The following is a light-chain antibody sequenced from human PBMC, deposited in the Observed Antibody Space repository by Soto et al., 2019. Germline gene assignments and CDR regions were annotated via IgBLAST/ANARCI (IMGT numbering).Light chain of an antibody. J-gene: IGLJ1*01. V-gene: IGLV2-8*01. CDR1: SSDIGVYNY. Sequence: QSVLTQPPSASGYPGQSVTISCTGTSSDIGVYNYVSWYQQHPGKAPKLMIYEVSKRPSGVPDRFSGSKSGNTASLTVSGLQAEDEADYYCAAWDDSLNGYVFGTGTKVTVL. CDR3: AAWDDSLNGYV. CDR2: EVS.